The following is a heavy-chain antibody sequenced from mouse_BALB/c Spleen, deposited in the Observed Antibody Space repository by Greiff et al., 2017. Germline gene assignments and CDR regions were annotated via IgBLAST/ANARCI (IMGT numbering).Heavy chain of an antibody. CDR1: GFTFSSYA. D-gene: IGHD1-1*02. CDR2: ISSGGSYT. J-gene: IGHJ2*01. CDR3: ARVGIKYYFDY. V-gene: IGHV5-9-4*01. Sequence: EVHLVESGGGLVKPGGSLKLSCAASGFTFSSYAMSWVRQSPEKRLEWVAEISSGGSYTYYPDTVTGRFTISRDNAKNTLYLEMSSLRSEDTAMYYCARVGIKYYFDYWGQGTTLTVSS.